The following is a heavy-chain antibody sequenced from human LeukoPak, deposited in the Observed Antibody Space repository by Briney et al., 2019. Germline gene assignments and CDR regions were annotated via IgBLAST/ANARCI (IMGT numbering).Heavy chain of an antibody. V-gene: IGHV1-69*13. CDR2: IIPIFGTA. J-gene: IGHJ5*02. D-gene: IGHD3-22*01. Sequence: SVKVSCKASGGTFSSYAISWVRQAPGQGLEWMGGIIPIFGTANYAQKSQGRVTITADESTSTAYMELSSLRSEDTAVYYCARASRAYYYDSSGYWFDPWGQRTLVTVSS. CDR3: ARASRAYYYDSSGYWFDP. CDR1: GGTFSSYA.